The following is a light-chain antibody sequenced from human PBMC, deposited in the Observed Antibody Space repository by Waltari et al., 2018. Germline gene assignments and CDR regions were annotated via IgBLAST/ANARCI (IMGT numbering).Light chain of an antibody. V-gene: IGKV4-1*01. CDR1: QSVLYSSNNKNY. CDR2: GAS. CDR3: QQYYSTPYT. Sequence: DIVMTQSPDSLAVSLGERATINCESSQSVLYSSNNKNYLAWYQQKPGQPPKLLIYGASTRESGLPDRFSGSVSGTDFTLTISSLQAADVAVYYWQQYYSTPYTFGQGTKLEIK. J-gene: IGKJ2*01.